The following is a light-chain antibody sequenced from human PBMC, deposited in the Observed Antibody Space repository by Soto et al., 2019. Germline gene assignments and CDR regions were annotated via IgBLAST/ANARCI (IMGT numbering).Light chain of an antibody. CDR2: DAS. J-gene: IGKJ5*01. CDR1: QSISIW. V-gene: IGKV1-5*01. Sequence: DIQMTQSPSTLSASVGDRVTITCRASQSISIWLAWFQQKPGKVPQLLIYDASKLESGVPKRFSGSGSGTEFTLTISRLEPEDFAVYYCQQYGSSPSITFGQGTRLEI. CDR3: QQYGSSPSIT.